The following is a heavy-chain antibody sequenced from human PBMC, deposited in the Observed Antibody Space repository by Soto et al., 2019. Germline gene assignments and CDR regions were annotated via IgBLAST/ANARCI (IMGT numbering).Heavy chain of an antibody. J-gene: IGHJ2*01. D-gene: IGHD6-19*01. CDR3: AKDPGAGLLRRRPGWCYDL. CDR2: ISDSGDGT. Sequence: EVELLESGGGLVLPGGSLRLSCAASGFTFSNYAMSWVRQAPGKGLEWVSGISDSGDGTYNAKFVKGRFTISRDNSKNTLYLQMNSLRAEDTAVYHCAKDPGAGLLRRRPGWCYDLWGRGTLVTVSS. CDR1: GFTFSNYA. V-gene: IGHV3-23*01.